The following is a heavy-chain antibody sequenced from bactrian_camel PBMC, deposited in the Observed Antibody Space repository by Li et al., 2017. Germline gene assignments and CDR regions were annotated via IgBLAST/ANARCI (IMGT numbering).Heavy chain of an antibody. CDR3: AAANVPVVAIATMTRVLREMDFPD. J-gene: IGHJ4*01. V-gene: IGHV3S61*01. Sequence: VQLVESGGGSVQAGGSLRLSCAGPRYSYDTYCMGWFRQAPGKEREGVARIATGSGNTYYADSVKGRFTISQDDNKNSVSLQMNNLKPEDTAIYYCAAANVPVVAIATMTRVLREMDFPDWGRGTQVTVS. CDR2: IATGSGNT. CDR1: RYSYDTYC. D-gene: IGHD3*01.